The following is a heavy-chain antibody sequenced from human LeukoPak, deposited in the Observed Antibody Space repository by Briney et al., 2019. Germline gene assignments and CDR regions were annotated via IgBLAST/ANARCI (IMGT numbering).Heavy chain of an antibody. D-gene: IGHD6-13*01. CDR1: GFTFSSYA. J-gene: IGHJ3*02. Sequence: GGSLRLSCAASGFTFSSYAMSWVRQAPGKGLEWVSAISGSGGSTYYADSVKGRFTISRDNSKNTLYLQMNSLRAEDTAVYYCAKDLLYSSSWDRGFDIWGQGTMVTVSS. V-gene: IGHV3-23*01. CDR3: AKDLLYSSSWDRGFDI. CDR2: ISGSGGST.